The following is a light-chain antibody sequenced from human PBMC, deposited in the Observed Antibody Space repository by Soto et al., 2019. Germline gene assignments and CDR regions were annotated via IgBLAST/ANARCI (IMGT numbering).Light chain of an antibody. CDR2: EVS. CDR3: SSYTKVNTLVV. Sequence: QSALTQPASVSGSPGQSITISCTGTSSDVGAYNYVSWFQQHPGKAPKVIIYEVSNRPSGISNRFSGSKSGNTATLTISGLQAEDEAEYFCSSYTKVNTLVVFGGGTKLTVL. V-gene: IGLV2-14*01. J-gene: IGLJ2*01. CDR1: SSDVGAYNY.